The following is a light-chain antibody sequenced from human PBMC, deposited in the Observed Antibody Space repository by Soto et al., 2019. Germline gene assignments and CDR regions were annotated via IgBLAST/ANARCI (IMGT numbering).Light chain of an antibody. Sequence: EVVLTQSPGTLSLSPGERASLSCRASQSGSNNYLAWYQQKPGQSPKLLIFVSSDSATGIPDRFSGSGSGTDFTLTISSLEHEDFEVYYCQQYGRSPPYTFGQGTKLEIK. CDR3: QQYGRSPPYT. CDR2: VSS. V-gene: IGKV3-20*01. J-gene: IGKJ2*01. CDR1: QSGSNNY.